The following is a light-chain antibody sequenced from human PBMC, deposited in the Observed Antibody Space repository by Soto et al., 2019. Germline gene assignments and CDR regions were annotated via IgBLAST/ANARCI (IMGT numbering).Light chain of an antibody. J-gene: IGLJ2*01. Sequence: QSVLTQPPSVSAAPGQKVTISCSGSSSNIGNYYVCWYQHLPGTAPKFLIYENDKRPSGIPDRFSGSKSGTSATLDNTGLQTGDEADYYCAAWDGNLRAVVFGGGTKLTVL. CDR1: SSNIGNYY. V-gene: IGLV1-51*02. CDR2: END. CDR3: AAWDGNLRAVV.